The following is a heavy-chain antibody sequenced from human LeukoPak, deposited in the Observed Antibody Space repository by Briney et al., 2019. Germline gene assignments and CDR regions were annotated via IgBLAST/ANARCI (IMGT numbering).Heavy chain of an antibody. V-gene: IGHV4-4*07. CDR1: GGSISSYY. Sequence: SETLSLTCTVSGGSISSYYWSWIRQPAGKGLEWIGRIYTSGSTNYNPSLKSRVTMSVDTSKNQFSLKPSSVTAADTAVYYCARLAYSSSWYPEYYFDYWGQGTLVTVSS. D-gene: IGHD6-13*01. J-gene: IGHJ4*02. CDR3: ARLAYSSSWYPEYYFDY. CDR2: IYTSGST.